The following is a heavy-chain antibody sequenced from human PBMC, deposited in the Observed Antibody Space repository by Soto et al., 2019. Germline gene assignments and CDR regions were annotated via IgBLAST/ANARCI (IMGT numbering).Heavy chain of an antibody. Sequence: ASVKVSCKASGYTFTSYGISWVRQAPGQGLEWMGWISAYNGNTNYAQKLQGRVTMTTDTSTSTAYMELRSLRSDDTAVYYCARVGDDSSGYYYHAYYYGMDVWGQGTTVTV. CDR1: GYTFTSYG. V-gene: IGHV1-18*04. CDR2: ISAYNGNT. CDR3: ARVGDDSSGYYYHAYYYGMDV. D-gene: IGHD3-22*01. J-gene: IGHJ6*02.